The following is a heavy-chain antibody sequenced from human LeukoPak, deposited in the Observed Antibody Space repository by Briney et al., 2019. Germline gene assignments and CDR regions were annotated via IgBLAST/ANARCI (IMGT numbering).Heavy chain of an antibody. CDR1: GFNFSTYG. V-gene: IGHV3-33*01. CDR3: ARGLRYFDWSQNWFDP. D-gene: IGHD3-9*01. CDR2: IWYDGRSK. Sequence: PGGSLRLSCAASGFNFSTYGMHWVRQAPGKGLEWVAVIWYDGRSKYYADSVKGRFTISRDNSKNTLHMEMNNLRAEDTAVYYCARGLRYFDWSQNWFDPWGQGTLVTVSS. J-gene: IGHJ5*02.